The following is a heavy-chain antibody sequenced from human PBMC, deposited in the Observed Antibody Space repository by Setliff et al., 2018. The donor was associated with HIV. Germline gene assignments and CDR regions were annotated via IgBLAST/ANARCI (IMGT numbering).Heavy chain of an antibody. D-gene: IGHD4-17*01. CDR1: GYSISTAYY. J-gene: IGHJ4*02. Sequence: SETLSLTCAVSGYSISTAYYWAWIRQPPGKGLEWIGSMDSSGNTYYSPSLRSRVTISIDTSNNQISLRLSSVTAADTAMYYCVRDDYGYNGKGFDYWGQGTLVTVPQ. CDR2: MDSSGNT. CDR3: VRDDYGYNGKGFDY. V-gene: IGHV4-38-2*02.